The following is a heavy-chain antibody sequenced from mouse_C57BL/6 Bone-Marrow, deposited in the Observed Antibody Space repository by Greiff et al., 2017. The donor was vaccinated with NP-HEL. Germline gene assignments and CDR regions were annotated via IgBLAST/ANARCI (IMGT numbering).Heavy chain of an antibody. CDR2: ISSGGSYT. CDR1: GFTFSSYG. Sequence: EVKVVESGGDLVKPGGSLKLSCAASGFTFSSYGMSWVRQTPDKRLEWVATISSGGSYTYYPESVKGRVTISRDNAKNTLYLQMSSLNSEDTAMYDCARRDGYYDYWGQGTTLTVSS. V-gene: IGHV5-6*02. J-gene: IGHJ2*01. D-gene: IGHD2-3*01. CDR3: ARRDGYYDY.